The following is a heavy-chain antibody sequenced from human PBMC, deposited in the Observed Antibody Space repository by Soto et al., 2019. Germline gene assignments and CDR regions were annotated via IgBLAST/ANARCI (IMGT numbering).Heavy chain of an antibody. D-gene: IGHD4-4*01. CDR3: ERQGQQYRGSGYYYEMDV. Sequence: ESLKVSWKSSGFSLNTYWSALVLQMPGKGLEWMGAIFPGDSDTKYSPSFEGQVTISADRSTSTAFVQWDSLRASDSAIYFCERQGQQYRGSGYYYEMDVWGQGTTVTVSS. CDR2: IFPGDSDT. V-gene: IGHV5-51*01. J-gene: IGHJ6*02. CDR1: GFSLNTYW.